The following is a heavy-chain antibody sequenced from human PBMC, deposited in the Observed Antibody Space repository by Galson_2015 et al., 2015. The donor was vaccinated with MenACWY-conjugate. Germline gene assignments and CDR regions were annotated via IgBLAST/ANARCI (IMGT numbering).Heavy chain of an antibody. Sequence: VRQAPGKGLEYVSAISTYGGSTYYADSVKGRFTISRDNSKNMLFLQMGSLRVEDTAVYYCARKDGATYGYNDYWGQGTLVIVSS. CDR3: ARKDGATYGYNDY. D-gene: IGHD5-18*01. J-gene: IGHJ4*02. CDR2: ISTYGGST. V-gene: IGHV3-64*02.